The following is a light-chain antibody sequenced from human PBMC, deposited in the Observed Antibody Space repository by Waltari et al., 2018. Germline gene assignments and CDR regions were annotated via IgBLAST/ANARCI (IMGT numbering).Light chain of an antibody. Sequence: SSELTQDPAVSVAMGQTVTITCQGNGLRSYYASWYQQRPGQAPILIMYAKHNRPSGVPDRFSGANSDNTASLTITGAQAEDEASYYCHSRDASGVGGSFGGGTKLTVL. CDR3: HSRDASGVGGS. J-gene: IGLJ2*01. CDR2: AKH. V-gene: IGLV3-19*01. CDR1: GLRSYY.